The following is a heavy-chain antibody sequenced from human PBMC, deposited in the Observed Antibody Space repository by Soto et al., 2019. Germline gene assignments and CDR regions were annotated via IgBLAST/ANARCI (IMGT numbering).Heavy chain of an antibody. CDR2: IKPNTGGT. CDR1: GYKFTGYY. CDR3: ARIAARPGNYGWGY. V-gene: IGHV1-2*02. J-gene: IGHJ4*02. Sequence: QVQLVQSGAEVKKPGASVKVSCKASGYKFTGYYMHWVRQAPGQGLEWMGWIKPNTGGTDYAQKFQGRVTMPRDASISTHYMELSRLRSDDTAVYSCARIAARPGNYGWGYWGQGTLVTVSS. D-gene: IGHD6-6*01.